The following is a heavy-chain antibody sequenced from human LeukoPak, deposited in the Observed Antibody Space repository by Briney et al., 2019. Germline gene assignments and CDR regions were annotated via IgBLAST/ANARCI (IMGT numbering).Heavy chain of an antibody. CDR3: ARGPGIAVAVDY. CDR2: INHSGST. V-gene: IGHV4-34*01. D-gene: IGHD6-19*01. CDR1: GGSFSGYY. J-gene: IGHJ4*02. Sequence: SETLSLTCAVYGGSFSGYYWGWIRQPPGKGLEWIGEINHSGSTNYNPSLKSRVTISVDTSKNQFSLKLSSVTAADTAVYYCARGPGIAVAVDYWGQGTLVTVSS.